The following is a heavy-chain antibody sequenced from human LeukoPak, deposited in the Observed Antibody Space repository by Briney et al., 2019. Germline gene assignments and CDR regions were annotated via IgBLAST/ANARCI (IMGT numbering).Heavy chain of an antibody. CDR2: ISWNSGSI. D-gene: IGHD3-10*01. CDR1: GFTFDDYA. V-gene: IGHV3-9*01. J-gene: IGHJ4*02. Sequence: PGRSLRLSCAASGFTFDDYAMHWVRQAPGKGLEWVSGISWNSGSIGYADSVKGRFTISRDNAKNSLYLQMNSLRAEDTALYYCAKDTYGSGSYTFSYWGQGTLVTVSS. CDR3: AKDTYGSGSYTFSY.